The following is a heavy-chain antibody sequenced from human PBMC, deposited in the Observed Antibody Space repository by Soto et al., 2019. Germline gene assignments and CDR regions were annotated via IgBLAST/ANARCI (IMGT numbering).Heavy chain of an antibody. Sequence: QVQLQESGPGLVRPSETLSLTCTVSGGSVTTGSYNWSWIRRPPGKGLEWIGNIFFTGITHYNPSLNNRVTMSVDTSKNQFSLTVTSVTAADKDVSYCARDGHGMEVWGQGTTVTVSS. CDR2: IFFTGIT. CDR1: GGSVTTGSYN. CDR3: ARDGHGMEV. V-gene: IGHV4-61*01. J-gene: IGHJ6*02.